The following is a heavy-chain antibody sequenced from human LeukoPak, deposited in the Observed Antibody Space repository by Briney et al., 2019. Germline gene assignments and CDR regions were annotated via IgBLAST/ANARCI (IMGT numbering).Heavy chain of an antibody. CDR3: ARESSSSWENWFDP. Sequence: ASVKVSCKASGYTFTSYYMHWVRQAPGQGPEWMGIINPSGGSTNYAQKFQGRVTMTRDASISTAYMELSRLRSDDTAVYYCARESSSSWENWFDPWGQGTLVTVSS. CDR2: INPSGGST. D-gene: IGHD6-13*01. CDR1: GYTFTSYY. J-gene: IGHJ5*02. V-gene: IGHV1-46*01.